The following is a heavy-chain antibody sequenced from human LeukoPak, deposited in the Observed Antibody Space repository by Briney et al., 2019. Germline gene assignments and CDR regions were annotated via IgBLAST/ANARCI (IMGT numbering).Heavy chain of an antibody. CDR3: ARDFSVSNYYDSSGYYGIFDY. D-gene: IGHD3-22*01. CDR1: GYTFTSYG. V-gene: IGHV1-18*01. CDR2: ISAYNGNT. Sequence: ASVKVSSKASGYTFTSYGISWVRQAPGQGLEWMGWISAYNGNTNYAQKLQGRVTMTTDTSTSTAYMELRSLRSDDTAVYYCARDFSVSNYYDSSGYYGIFDYWGQGTLVTVSS. J-gene: IGHJ4*02.